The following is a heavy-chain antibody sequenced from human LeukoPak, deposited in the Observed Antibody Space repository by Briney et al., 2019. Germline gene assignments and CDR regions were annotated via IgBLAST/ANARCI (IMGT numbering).Heavy chain of an antibody. J-gene: IGHJ6*02. D-gene: IGHD3-22*01. Sequence: ASVKVSCKASGYTFTSYGISWVRQAPGQGLEWMGWISAYSGNTNYAQKFQGRVTMTTDTSTSTAYMELRSLRSDDTAVYYCARGYYDSSGYPLYGMDVWGQGTTVTVSS. V-gene: IGHV1-18*01. CDR1: GYTFTSYG. CDR3: ARGYYDSSGYPLYGMDV. CDR2: ISAYSGNT.